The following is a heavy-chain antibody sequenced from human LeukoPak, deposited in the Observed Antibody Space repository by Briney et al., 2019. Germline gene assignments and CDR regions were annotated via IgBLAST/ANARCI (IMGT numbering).Heavy chain of an antibody. CDR1: GGFISNYY. D-gene: IGHD5-24*01. CDR3: ARLDAAAGGYLQFFY. J-gene: IGHJ4*02. CDR2: IHDSGST. V-gene: IGHV4-59*08. Sequence: SETLSLTCTVWGGFISNYYWSWIRQSPEKGLEWIGYIHDSGSTNYNPSLKSRVTISVDTSKNQFSLKLSSVTAADTAVYYCARLDAAAGGYLQFFYWGQGTLVTVFS.